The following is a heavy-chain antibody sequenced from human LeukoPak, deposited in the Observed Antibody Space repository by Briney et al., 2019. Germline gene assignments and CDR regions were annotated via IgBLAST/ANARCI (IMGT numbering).Heavy chain of an antibody. CDR2: IYPGDSDT. J-gene: IGHJ4*02. Sequence: GESLKIFCKGSGYSFNSYWIGWVRQMPGKGLESMGLIYPGDSDTRYSPSFQGQVTISADRSISTAYLQWSSLKASDTAMYYCARHETGPYFDYWGQGTLVTVSS. CDR1: GYSFNSYW. D-gene: IGHD1-1*01. V-gene: IGHV5-51*01. CDR3: ARHETGPYFDY.